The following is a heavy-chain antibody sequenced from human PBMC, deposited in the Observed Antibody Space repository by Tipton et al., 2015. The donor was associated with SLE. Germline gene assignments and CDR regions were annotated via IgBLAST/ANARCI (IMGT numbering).Heavy chain of an antibody. Sequence: LRLSCTVSGGSISSYHWSWIRQPPGKGPELIGYIFTSGSTYYNPSLKSRVTISVDTSKNQFSLKLTSVTAADTALYYCAGEFTNSWRFDYWGQRTLVTVSS. CDR2: IFTSGST. J-gene: IGHJ4*02. V-gene: IGHV4-4*08. CDR1: GGSISSYH. CDR3: AGEFTNSWRFDY. D-gene: IGHD6-13*01.